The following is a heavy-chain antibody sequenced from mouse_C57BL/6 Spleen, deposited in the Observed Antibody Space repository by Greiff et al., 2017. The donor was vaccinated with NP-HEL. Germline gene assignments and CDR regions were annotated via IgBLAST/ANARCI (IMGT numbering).Heavy chain of an antibody. CDR3: ARSDGSSPYYFDY. CDR1: RFNIKDYY. D-gene: IGHD1-1*01. V-gene: IGHV14-2*01. CDR2: LDPDDGET. Sequence: EVQLPQSGAELVQPGASVKLSCTASRFNIKDYYLPWVKQRTEQGLEWIGRLDPDDGETKYAPKFQGKATITADTSSNTAYLQLSSLTSEDTAVYYCARSDGSSPYYFDYWGQGTTLTVSS. J-gene: IGHJ2*01.